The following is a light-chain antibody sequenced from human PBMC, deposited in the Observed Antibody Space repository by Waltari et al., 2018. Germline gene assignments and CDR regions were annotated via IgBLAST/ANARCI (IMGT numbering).Light chain of an antibody. Sequence: SYELTQPPSVSVSPGQTARITCSGDALSKQYVHWYQEKPGRAPVMVMYIETERPSGITERFSGSSSGTTLTLTISGVQAEDEADYYCQSADSSGLVVFGGGTKLTVL. CDR3: QSADSSGLVV. CDR2: IET. J-gene: IGLJ2*01. CDR1: ALSKQY. V-gene: IGLV3-25*03.